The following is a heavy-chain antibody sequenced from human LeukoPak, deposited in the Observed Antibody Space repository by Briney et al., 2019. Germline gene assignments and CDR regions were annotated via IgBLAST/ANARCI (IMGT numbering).Heavy chain of an antibody. V-gene: IGHV1-2*02. CDR2: IDPNSGGT. J-gene: IGHJ4*02. D-gene: IGHD6-19*01. CDR3: ASGGAVAASFPRRGLDY. CDR1: AYTYTGYY. Sequence: ASVKVSCKASAYTYTGYYMHWVRQAPGQGLEWMGWIDPNSGGTNYAQKFQGRVAMTRDTSISTAYMELSRLRSDDTAVYYCASGGAVAASFPRRGLDYWGQGTLVTVSS.